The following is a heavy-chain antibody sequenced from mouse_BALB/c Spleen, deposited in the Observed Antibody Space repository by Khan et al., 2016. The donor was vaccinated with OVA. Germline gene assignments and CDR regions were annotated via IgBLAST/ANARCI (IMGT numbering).Heavy chain of an antibody. D-gene: IGHD1-1*01. V-gene: IGHV1-7*01. J-gene: IGHJ3*01. CDR2: INPSTGYT. CDR1: GYTFTSYW. CDR3: ANHGRSSAWLTY. Sequence: VQLQQSGAELAKPGASVKMSCKASGYTFTSYWMHWVKQRPGQGMEWIGYINPSTGYTEYNQKFKDKATLTAAKSSSSAYMQLSSLTSEESAVFYCANHGRSSAWLTYWGQGTLATVSA.